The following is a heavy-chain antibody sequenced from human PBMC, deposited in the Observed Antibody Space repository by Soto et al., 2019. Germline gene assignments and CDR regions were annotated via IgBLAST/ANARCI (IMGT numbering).Heavy chain of an antibody. CDR3: ARTYSSGWYGVDLFFDY. V-gene: IGHV4-38-2*01. D-gene: IGHD6-19*01. Sequence: SETLSLTCAVSGYSISSGYYWGWIRQPPGKGLEWIGSIYHSGSTYYNPSLKSRVTISVDTSKNQFSLKLSSVTAADTAVYYCARTYSSGWYGVDLFFDYWGQGTLVTVSS. J-gene: IGHJ4*02. CDR1: GYSISSGYY. CDR2: IYHSGST.